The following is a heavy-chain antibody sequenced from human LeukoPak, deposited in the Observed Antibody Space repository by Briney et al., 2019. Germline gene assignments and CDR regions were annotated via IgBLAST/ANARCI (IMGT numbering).Heavy chain of an antibody. D-gene: IGHD3-3*01. CDR1: GVSIVSGNYY. V-gene: IGHV4-61*02. CDR2: IFPSGGT. J-gene: IGHJ4*02. Sequence: SETLSLTCSVSGVSIVSGNYYWSWIRQIAGKAPEWIGRIFPSGGTNYHRSLKSRVAMAIDTSKDEFFLNLTSVTAADTAVYYCARLFWKSGGFFDYWGQGILVTVSS. CDR3: ARLFWKSGGFFDY.